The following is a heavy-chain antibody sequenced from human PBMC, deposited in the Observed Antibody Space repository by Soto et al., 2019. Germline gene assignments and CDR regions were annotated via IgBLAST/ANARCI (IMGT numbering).Heavy chain of an antibody. CDR3: ARWGLRDFAHYYYYYGMDV. J-gene: IGHJ6*01. D-gene: IGHD3-16*01. V-gene: IGHV1-18*01. CDR2: ISAYNGNT. Sequence: ASVKVSCKASGYTFTSYGISWVRQAPGQGLEWMGWISAYNGNTNYAQKLQGRGTMTTDTSTSTAYMELRSLRSDDTAVYYCARWGLRDFAHYYYYYGMDVWRQLPTFTASS. CDR1: GYTFTSYG.